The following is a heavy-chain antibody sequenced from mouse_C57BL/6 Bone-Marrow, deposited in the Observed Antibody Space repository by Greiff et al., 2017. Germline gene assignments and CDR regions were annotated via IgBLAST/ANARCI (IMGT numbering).Heavy chain of an antibody. CDR3: ARSGLSTTVVPYYFDY. D-gene: IGHD1-1*01. J-gene: IGHJ2*01. CDR2: IYPGDGDT. V-gene: IGHV1-82*01. CDR1: GYAFSSSW. Sequence: QVQLQQSGPELVKPGASVKISCKASGYAFSSSWMNWVKQRPGKGLEWIGRIYPGDGDTNYNGKFKGKATLTADKSSSTAYMQLSSLTSEDSAVYFCARSGLSTTVVPYYFDYWGQGTTLTVSS.